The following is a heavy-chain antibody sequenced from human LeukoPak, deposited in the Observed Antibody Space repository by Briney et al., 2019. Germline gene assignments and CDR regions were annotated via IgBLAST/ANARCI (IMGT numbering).Heavy chain of an antibody. D-gene: IGHD6-13*01. CDR2: IYYSGST. J-gene: IGHJ4*02. CDR3: ARRYSSSPGDVDY. V-gene: IGHV4-39*01. Sequence: TSETLSLTCTISGGSISSSSYYWGWIRQPPGKGLEWIGSIYYSGSTYYNPSLKSRVTISVDTSKNQFSLKLSSVTAADTAVYYCARRYSSSPGDVDYWGQGTLVTVSS. CDR1: GGSISSSSYY.